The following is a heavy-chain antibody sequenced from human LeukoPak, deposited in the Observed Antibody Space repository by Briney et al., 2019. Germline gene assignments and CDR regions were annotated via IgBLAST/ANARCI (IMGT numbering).Heavy chain of an antibody. CDR3: ARKFTIFHWFDH. D-gene: IGHD3-9*01. J-gene: IGHJ5*02. CDR1: GGSISSSSYY. Sequence: PSETLSLTCTVSGGSISSSSYYWRWIRQPPGKGLEWIGYIYYSGSTNYNPSLKSRVTISVDTSKNQFSLKLSSVTAADTAVYYCARKFTIFHWFDHWGQGTLVTVSS. V-gene: IGHV4-61*01. CDR2: IYYSGST.